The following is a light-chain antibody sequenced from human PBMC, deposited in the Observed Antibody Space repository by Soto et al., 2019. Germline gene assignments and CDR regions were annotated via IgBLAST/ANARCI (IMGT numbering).Light chain of an antibody. Sequence: DIQMTQSPSSLSASVGDRVTITCRASQGIRDDLGWYQQKPGKAPKRLIYAASSLQSGVPSRFSGSRSGTEFTLTISSLQPDDFATYYCQQYNSYSPWTFGQGTKVDIK. CDR1: QGIRDD. V-gene: IGKV1-17*01. J-gene: IGKJ1*01. CDR3: QQYNSYSPWT. CDR2: AAS.